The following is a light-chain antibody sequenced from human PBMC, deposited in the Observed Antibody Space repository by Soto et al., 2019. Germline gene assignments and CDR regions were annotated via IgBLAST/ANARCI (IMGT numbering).Light chain of an antibody. J-gene: IGLJ1*01. Sequence: QSVLTQPASVSGSPGQSITISCTGTSGDIGGYNYVSWYQQHPGKAPKLLISEVTNRPSGVSNRFSASKSGNTASLTISGLQAEDEADYYCSSYTSTSTPYVFGTGTKVTVL. V-gene: IGLV2-14*01. CDR3: SSYTSTSTPYV. CDR2: EVT. CDR1: SGDIGGYNY.